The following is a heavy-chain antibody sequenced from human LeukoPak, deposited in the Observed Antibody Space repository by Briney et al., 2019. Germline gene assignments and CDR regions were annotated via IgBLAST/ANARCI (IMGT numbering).Heavy chain of an antibody. J-gene: IGHJ4*02. CDR3: ARDRDYYDSSGYYGSLFDY. CDR1: GFTFSSYG. Sequence: PGGSLRLSCAASGFTFSSYGMHWVRQAPGKGLEWVAFIRYDGSNKYYADSVKGRFTISRDNARNSLYLQMNSLRAEDTAVYYCARDRDYYDSSGYYGSLFDYWGQGTLVTVSS. D-gene: IGHD3-22*01. V-gene: IGHV3-30*02. CDR2: IRYDGSNK.